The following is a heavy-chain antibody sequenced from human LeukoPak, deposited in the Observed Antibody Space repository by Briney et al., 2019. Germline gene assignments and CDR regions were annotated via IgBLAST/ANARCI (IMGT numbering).Heavy chain of an antibody. Sequence: GASVKVSCKASGGTFSSYAISWVRQAPGQGLEWMGGIIPIFGTANYAQKLQGRVTMTTDTSTSTAYMELRSLRSDDTAVYYCARGDYGGKGTPDYWGQGTLVTVSS. J-gene: IGHJ4*02. CDR3: ARGDYGGKGTPDY. CDR2: IIPIFGTA. V-gene: IGHV1-69*05. CDR1: GGTFSSYA. D-gene: IGHD4-23*01.